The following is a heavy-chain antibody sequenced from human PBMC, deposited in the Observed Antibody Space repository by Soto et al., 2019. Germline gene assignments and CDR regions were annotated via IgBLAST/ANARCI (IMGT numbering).Heavy chain of an antibody. CDR1: GASISSSC. V-gene: IGHV4-59*01. D-gene: IGHD5-12*01. CDR2: VYHTGAT. Sequence: SETLSLTCTVSGASISSSCWSWIRQSPERGLEWIAYVYHTGATNYNPSLKSRVAISLDTSKGQFSLNLTSLTTADTAVYFCARGGNRYSNVASGVGGFDFWGQGSLVTVSS. CDR3: ARGGNRYSNVASGVGGFDF. J-gene: IGHJ4*02.